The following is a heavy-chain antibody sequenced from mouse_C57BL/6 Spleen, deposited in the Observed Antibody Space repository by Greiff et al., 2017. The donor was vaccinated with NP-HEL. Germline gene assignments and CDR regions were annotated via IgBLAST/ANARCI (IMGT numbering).Heavy chain of an antibody. D-gene: IGHD1-1*01. CDR3: ARPCGRSSYWYFDV. CDR1: GFTFSDYG. J-gene: IGHJ1*03. CDR2: ISSGRSTF. V-gene: IGHV5-17*01. Sequence: EVMLVESGGGLVKPGGSLKLSCAASGFTFSDYGMHWVRQAPEKGLEWVAYISSGRSTFYYADTVKGRFTISRDNAKNTLFLQMTSLRSEDTDMYYCARPCGRSSYWYFDVWGTGTTVTVSS.